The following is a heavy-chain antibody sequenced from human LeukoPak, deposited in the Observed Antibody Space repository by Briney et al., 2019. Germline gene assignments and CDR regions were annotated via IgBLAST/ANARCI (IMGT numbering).Heavy chain of an antibody. D-gene: IGHD4-23*01. Sequence: ASVKVSCKASGYTFTSYGISWVRQAPGQGLGWMGWISAYNGNTNYAQKLQGRVTMTTDTSTSTVYMELSSLRSEDTAVYYCARGPTVVTPGDYWGQGTLVTVSS. CDR2: ISAYNGNT. CDR3: ARGPTVVTPGDY. V-gene: IGHV1-18*01. J-gene: IGHJ4*02. CDR1: GYTFTSYG.